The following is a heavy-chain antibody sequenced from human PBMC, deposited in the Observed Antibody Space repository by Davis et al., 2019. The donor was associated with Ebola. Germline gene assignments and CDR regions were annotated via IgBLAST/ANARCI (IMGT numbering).Heavy chain of an antibody. J-gene: IGHJ4*02. Sequence: SETLSLTCAVYGGTFSAYYWSWIRQPPGKGLEWIGEVDHSGSTNYNPSFRSRVIVSEDASKNQFSLKLSSVTAADTAVYYCARETQYSSFSFDYWGQGTLVTVSS. CDR3: ARETQYSSFSFDY. CDR1: GGTFSAYY. D-gene: IGHD6-6*01. CDR2: VDHSGST. V-gene: IGHV4-34*01.